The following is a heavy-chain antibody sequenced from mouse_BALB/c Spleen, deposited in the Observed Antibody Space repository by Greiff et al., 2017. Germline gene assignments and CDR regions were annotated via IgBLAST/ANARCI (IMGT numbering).Heavy chain of an antibody. J-gene: IGHJ3*01. CDR2: INSNGGST. Sequence: EVQVVESGGGLVQPGGSLKLSCAASGFTFSSYGMSWVRQTPDKRLELVATINSNGGSTYYPDSVKGRFTISRDNAKNTLYLQMSSLKSEDTAMYYCASELGRGFAYWGQGTLVTVSA. V-gene: IGHV5-6-3*01. CDR3: ASELGRGFAY. D-gene: IGHD4-1*01. CDR1: GFTFSSYG.